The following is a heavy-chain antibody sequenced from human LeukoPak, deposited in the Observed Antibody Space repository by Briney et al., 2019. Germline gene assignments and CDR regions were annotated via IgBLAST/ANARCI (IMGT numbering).Heavy chain of an antibody. Sequence: SVKVSCKASGGTLSSYAISWVRQAPGQGLEWMGGIIPIFGTANYAQKFQGGVTITADESTSTAYMELSSLRSEDTAVYYCARGPGYCSSTSCHNIYYYYGMDVWGQGTTVTVSS. D-gene: IGHD2-2*01. CDR3: ARGPGYCSSTSCHNIYYYYGMDV. J-gene: IGHJ6*02. V-gene: IGHV1-69*13. CDR2: IIPIFGTA. CDR1: GGTLSSYA.